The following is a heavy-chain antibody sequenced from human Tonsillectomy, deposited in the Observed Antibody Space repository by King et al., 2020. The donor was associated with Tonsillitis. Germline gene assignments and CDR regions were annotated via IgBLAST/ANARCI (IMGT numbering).Heavy chain of an antibody. CDR1: GFTFSSYG. J-gene: IGHJ4*02. CDR3: AKDPTGGWFGAELNYFDY. CDR2: IRYDGSKK. Sequence: VQLVASGGGVVQPGGSLRLSCAASGFTFSSYGMHWVRQAPGKGLEWVTFIRYDGSKKYYADSVKGRFTISRDNSKKMVYLEMHSLRAEDTAVYYCAKDPTGGWFGAELNYFDYWGQGTLVTVSS. D-gene: IGHD3-10*01. V-gene: IGHV3-30*02.